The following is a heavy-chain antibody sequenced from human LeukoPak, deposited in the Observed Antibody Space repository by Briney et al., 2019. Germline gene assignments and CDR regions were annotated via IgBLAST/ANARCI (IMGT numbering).Heavy chain of an antibody. V-gene: IGHV3-11*04. CDR1: GFTFSDYY. CDR3: ASTAAAGYTLFDY. CDR2: ISSSGSTI. D-gene: IGHD6-13*01. Sequence: GGSLRLSCAASGFTFSDYYMSWIRQAPGKGLEWVSYISSSGSTIYYADSVKGRFTISRDNAKNSLYLQMNSLRAEDTAVYYCASTAAAGYTLFDYWGQGTLVTVSP. J-gene: IGHJ4*02.